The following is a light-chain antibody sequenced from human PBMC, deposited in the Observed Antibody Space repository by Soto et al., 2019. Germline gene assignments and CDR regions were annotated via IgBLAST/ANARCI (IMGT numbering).Light chain of an antibody. J-gene: IGKJ1*01. CDR2: GAS. CDR1: QSVSSSY. Sequence: EVVLTQYPCTLSLSPGERSTLSCSSSQSVSSSYLAWYQQKPGQAPGLLIYGASTRATGIPARFSGSGSGTEFTLTISSLQSEDFAVYYCQQYNNWPQTFGQGTMVAI. V-gene: IGKV3-15*01. CDR3: QQYNNWPQT.